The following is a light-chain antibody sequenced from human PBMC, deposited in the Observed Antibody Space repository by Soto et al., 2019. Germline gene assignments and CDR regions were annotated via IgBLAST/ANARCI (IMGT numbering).Light chain of an antibody. CDR3: LQYHIAMYT. Sequence: DIQMTQSPPSLPASVGDRVTISRRASLGIATYVLWYQTRPGSVPKLLICGASSLLSGVPSRFRGGGSGTDFTLTISSLQSEDVGTYYCLQYHIAMYTFGQRKKVDI. J-gene: IGKJ1*01. CDR1: LGIATY. V-gene: IGKV1-27*01. CDR2: GAS.